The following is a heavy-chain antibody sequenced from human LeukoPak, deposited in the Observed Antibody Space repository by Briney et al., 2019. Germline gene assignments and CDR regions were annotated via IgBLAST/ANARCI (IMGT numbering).Heavy chain of an antibody. D-gene: IGHD5/OR15-5a*01. Sequence: PSETLSLTCTVSGGSISSYYWSWIRQPPGKGLEWIGHIYYSGSTNYNPSLKSRVTISVDTSKNQFSLKLSSVTAADTAVYYCARDLRVSSAFDIWGQGTMVTVSS. CDR1: GGSISSYY. CDR2: IYYSGST. CDR3: ARDLRVSSAFDI. V-gene: IGHV4-59*01. J-gene: IGHJ3*02.